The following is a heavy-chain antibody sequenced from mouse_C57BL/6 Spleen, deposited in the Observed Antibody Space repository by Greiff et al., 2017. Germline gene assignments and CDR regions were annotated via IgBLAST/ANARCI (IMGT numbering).Heavy chain of an antibody. D-gene: IGHD3-3*01. V-gene: IGHV1-15*01. J-gene: IGHJ2*01. CDR1: GYTFTDYD. CDR3: TRQGRDY. Sequence: QVQLQQPGAELVRPGASVTLSCKASGYTFTDYDMPWVKQTPVHGLEWIGAIDPETGGTAYNQKFKGKAILTADKSSSTAYMELRSLTSEDSAVYYCTRQGRDYWGQGTTLTVSS. CDR2: IDPETGGT.